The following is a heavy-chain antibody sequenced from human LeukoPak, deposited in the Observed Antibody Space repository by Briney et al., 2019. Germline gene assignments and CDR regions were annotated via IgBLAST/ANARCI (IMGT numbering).Heavy chain of an antibody. D-gene: IGHD4-17*01. J-gene: IGHJ4*02. CDR2: IYSGGST. CDR1: GFTVSSNY. CDR3: AREAVTRNYFDY. V-gene: IGHV3-53*01. Sequence: GGSLRLSCAASGFTVSSNYMNWVRQAPGKGLEWVSVIYSGGSTYYADSVRGRFTISRDNSKSTLFLQMNSLRAEDTAVYYCAREAVTRNYFDYWGRGTLVTVSS.